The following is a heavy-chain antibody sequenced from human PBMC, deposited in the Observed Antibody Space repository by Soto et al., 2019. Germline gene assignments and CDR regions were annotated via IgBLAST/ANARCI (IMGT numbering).Heavy chain of an antibody. CDR1: GGTFSSYA. V-gene: IGHV1-69*13. CDR3: ARGGEDDYGDYYFDY. CDR2: IIPIFGTA. D-gene: IGHD4-17*01. J-gene: IGHJ4*02. Sequence: SVKVSCKASGGTFSSYAISWVRQAPGQGLEWMGGIIPIFGTANYAQKFQGRVTITADESTSTAYMELSSLRSEDTAVYYCARGGEDDYGDYYFDYWGQGTLVTVSS.